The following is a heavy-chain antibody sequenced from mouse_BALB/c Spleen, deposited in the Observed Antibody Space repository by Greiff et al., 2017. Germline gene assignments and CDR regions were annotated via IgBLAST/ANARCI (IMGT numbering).Heavy chain of an antibody. V-gene: IGHV5-6-5*01. CDR1: GFTFSSYA. D-gene: IGHD1-1*01. CDR2: ISSGGST. Sequence: EVQLVESGGGLVKPGGSLKLSCAASGFTFSSYAMSWVRQTPEKRLEWVASISSGGSTYYPDSVKGRFTISRDNARNILYLQMSSLRSEDTAMYYCARGGDYGSSDYWGQGTTLTVSS. J-gene: IGHJ2*01. CDR3: ARGGDYGSSDY.